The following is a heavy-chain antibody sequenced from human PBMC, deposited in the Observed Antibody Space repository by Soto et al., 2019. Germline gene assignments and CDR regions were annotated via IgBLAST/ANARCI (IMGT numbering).Heavy chain of an antibody. J-gene: IGHJ6*02. CDR1: GGTFSSYA. CDR3: ARDGLVGDPSNYYYDMDV. D-gene: IGHD3-10*01. CDR2: IIPIFGTA. Sequence: QVQLVQSGAEVKKPGSSVKVSCKASGGTFSSYAISWVRQAPGQGLEWMGGIIPIFGTANYAQKFQGRVTITADESTSTAYMELSSLRSEDTAVYYCARDGLVGDPSNYYYDMDVWGQGTTVTVSS. V-gene: IGHV1-69*01.